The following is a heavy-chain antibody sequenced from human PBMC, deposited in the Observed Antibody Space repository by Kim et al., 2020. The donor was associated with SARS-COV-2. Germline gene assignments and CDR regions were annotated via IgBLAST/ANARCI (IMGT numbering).Heavy chain of an antibody. V-gene: IGHV1-69*06. J-gene: IGHJ4*02. Sequence: PNYAQKFQGRVTITADKSTSTAYMELRSLRSDDTAVYYCAGDRVTSIDFNYWGQGTLVTVSS. D-gene: IGHD6-6*01. CDR3: AGDRVTSIDFNY. CDR2: P.